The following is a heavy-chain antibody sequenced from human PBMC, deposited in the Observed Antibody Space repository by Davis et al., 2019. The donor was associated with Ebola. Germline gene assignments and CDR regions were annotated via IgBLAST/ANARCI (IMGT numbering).Heavy chain of an antibody. Sequence: SETLSLTCTVSGGSISSSSYYWSWIRQPPGKGLEWIGYIYYSGSTNYNPSLKSRVTISVDTSKNQFSLKLSSVTAADTAVYYCARLLCSGGSCYSGLDPWGQGTLVTVSS. J-gene: IGHJ5*02. CDR1: GGSISSSSYY. CDR2: IYYSGST. D-gene: IGHD2-15*01. V-gene: IGHV4-61*01. CDR3: ARLLCSGGSCYSGLDP.